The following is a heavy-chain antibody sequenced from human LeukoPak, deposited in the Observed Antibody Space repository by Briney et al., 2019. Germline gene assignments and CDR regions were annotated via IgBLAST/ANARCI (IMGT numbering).Heavy chain of an antibody. CDR1: GGTFSSYA. J-gene: IGHJ5*02. V-gene: IGHV1-69*13. Sequence: GASVEFSCKASGGTFSSYAISWVRQAPRQGLEWLGGIIPIFGTANYAQKFQGRVTITADESTSTAYMELSSLRSEDTAVYYCARDDCSGGSCYYSRRNWFDPWGQGTLVTVSS. D-gene: IGHD2-15*01. CDR3: ARDDCSGGSCYYSRRNWFDP. CDR2: IIPIFGTA.